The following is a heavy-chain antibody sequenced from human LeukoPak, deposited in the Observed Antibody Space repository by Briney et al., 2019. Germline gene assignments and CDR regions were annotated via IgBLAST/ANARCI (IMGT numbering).Heavy chain of an antibody. CDR2: ISGSGGST. Sequence: GGSLRLSCAASGFTFSSYGMSWVRQAPGKGLEWVSVISGSGGSTYYADSVKGRFTISGDNSKNTLFLQMKSLRAEDTAVYYCAHGAMYQLDYWGQGTLVTVSS. V-gene: IGHV3-23*01. D-gene: IGHD2-2*01. CDR1: GFTFSSYG. CDR3: AHGAMYQLDY. J-gene: IGHJ4*02.